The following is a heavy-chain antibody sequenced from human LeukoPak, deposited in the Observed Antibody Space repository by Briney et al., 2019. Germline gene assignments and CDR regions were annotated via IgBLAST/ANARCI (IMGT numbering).Heavy chain of an antibody. CDR2: INHSGST. D-gene: IGHD3-10*01. J-gene: IGHJ5*02. CDR1: GGSFSGYY. V-gene: IGHV4-34*01. Sequence: PSETLSLTCAVYGGSFSGYYWSWIRQPPGKGLEWIGEINHSGSTNYNPSLKSRVTMSVDTSKNQFSLKLSSVTAADTAVYYCARENLWFGELLFDPWGQGTLVTVSS. CDR3: ARENLWFGELLFDP.